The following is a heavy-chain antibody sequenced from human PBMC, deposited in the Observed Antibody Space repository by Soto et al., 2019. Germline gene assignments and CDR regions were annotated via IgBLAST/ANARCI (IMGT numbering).Heavy chain of an antibody. CDR3: ARGGDYGGSVDNDAFDI. V-gene: IGHV6-1*01. CDR2: TYYRSKWYN. CDR1: GDSVSSNSAA. Sequence: PSQTLSLTCAISGDSVSSNSAAWNWIRQSPSRGLEWLGRTYYRSKWYNDYAVSVKSRITINPDTSKNQFSLQLNSVTPEDTAVYYCARGGDYGGSVDNDAFDIWAKGQWSPSPQ. J-gene: IGHJ3*02. D-gene: IGHD4-17*01.